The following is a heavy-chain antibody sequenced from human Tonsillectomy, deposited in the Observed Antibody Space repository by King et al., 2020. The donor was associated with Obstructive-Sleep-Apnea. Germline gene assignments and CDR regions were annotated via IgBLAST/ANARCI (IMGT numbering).Heavy chain of an antibody. D-gene: IGHD3-3*01. J-gene: IGHJ4*02. CDR1: GFTFSNAW. CDR3: ATEVGVSGSPFDY. Sequence: VQLVESGGGLVRPGGSLRLSCAASGFTFSNAWMSWVRQAPGRGLDWVGRIKSKTDGGTTDYAAPGQGRITISRDDSNNTLYLQMNSLKTEDTAVYYCATEVGVSGSPFDYWGQGTLVTVSS. CDR2: IKSKTDGGTT. V-gene: IGHV3-15*01.